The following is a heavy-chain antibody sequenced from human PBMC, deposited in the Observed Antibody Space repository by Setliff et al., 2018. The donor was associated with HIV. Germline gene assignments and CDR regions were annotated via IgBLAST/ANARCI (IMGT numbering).Heavy chain of an antibody. Sequence: SETLSLTCTVSGGSISSGANYWSWIRQHPGKGLEWIGYIYYRGSTYYNPSLESRVTISLDTSKNQFSLRLTSVTAADTAVYYCARHRTYSGYDLFHYWGQGTLVTVSS. CDR3: ARHRTYSGYDLFHY. CDR2: IYYRGST. D-gene: IGHD5-12*01. V-gene: IGHV4-31*03. CDR1: GGSISSGANY. J-gene: IGHJ4*02.